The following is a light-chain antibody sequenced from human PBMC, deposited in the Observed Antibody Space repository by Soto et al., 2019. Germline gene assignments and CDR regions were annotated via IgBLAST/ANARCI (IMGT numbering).Light chain of an antibody. CDR2: GVS. Sequence: EIVLTQTPLSLSVTPGQPASISCRSSQSLLYSDGKTYLYWYLQKAGQPPQLLIYGVSNRFSGVLDRFSGSGSGTDFTLKISRVEAEDVGVYYCMQSVQAPWTFGQGTKVEIK. V-gene: IGKV2D-29*01. CDR1: QSLLYSDGKTY. J-gene: IGKJ1*01. CDR3: MQSVQAPWT.